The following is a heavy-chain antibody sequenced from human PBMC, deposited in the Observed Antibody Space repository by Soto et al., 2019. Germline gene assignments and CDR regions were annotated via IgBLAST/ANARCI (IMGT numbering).Heavy chain of an antibody. J-gene: IGHJ6*03. CDR1: GFTFDDYG. CDR2: INWNGGST. V-gene: IGHV3-20*01. Sequence: GGSLRLSCAASGFTFDDYGMSWVRQAPGKGLEWVSGINWNGGSTGYADSVKGRFTISRDNAKNSLYLQMNSLRAEDTALYHCARRVNCSSTSCLKYYYYYYYMDVWGKGTTVTVSS. CDR3: ARRVNCSSTSCLKYYYYYYYMDV. D-gene: IGHD2-2*01.